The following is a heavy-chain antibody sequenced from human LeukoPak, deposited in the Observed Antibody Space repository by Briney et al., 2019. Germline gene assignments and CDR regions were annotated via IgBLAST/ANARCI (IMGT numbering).Heavy chain of an antibody. CDR3: ARDAYYDSSGHVDAFDI. V-gene: IGHV4-61*02. CDR2: IYTSGST. CDR1: GGSISSGSYY. D-gene: IGHD3-22*01. J-gene: IGHJ3*02. Sequence: PSETLSLTCTVSGGSISSGSYYWSWIRQPAGKGLEWIGRIYTSGSTNYNPSLKSRVTMSVDTSKNQFSLKLSSVTAADTAVYYCARDAYYDSSGHVDAFDIWGQGTMVTVSS.